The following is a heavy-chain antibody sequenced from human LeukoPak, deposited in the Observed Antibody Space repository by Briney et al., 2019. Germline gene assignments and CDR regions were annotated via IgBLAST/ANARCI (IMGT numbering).Heavy chain of an antibody. CDR2: INPNSGGT. Sequence: ASVTVSCKASGYTFTGYYMHWVRQAPGQGLEWMGWINPNSGGTNYAQKFQGRVTMTRDTSISTAYMELSRLRSDDTAVYYCASLLGGSYWLGAFDIWGKGTTVTVSS. V-gene: IGHV1-2*02. CDR3: ASLLGGSYWLGAFDI. J-gene: IGHJ6*04. D-gene: IGHD1-26*01. CDR1: GYTFTGYY.